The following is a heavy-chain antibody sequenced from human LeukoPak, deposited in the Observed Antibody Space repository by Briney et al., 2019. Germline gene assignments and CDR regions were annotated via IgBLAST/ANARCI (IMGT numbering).Heavy chain of an antibody. CDR1: GDSVSSNSAA. Sequence: SQTRSLTCAISGDSVSSNSAAWNWIRQSPSRGLEWLGRTYYRSKWYNDYAVSVKSRITINPDTSKNQFSLQLNSVTPEDTAVYYCAGVTTDYYYYGMDVWGKGTTVTVSS. CDR2: TYYRSKWYN. CDR3: AGVTTDYYYYGMDV. J-gene: IGHJ6*04. V-gene: IGHV6-1*01. D-gene: IGHD4-17*01.